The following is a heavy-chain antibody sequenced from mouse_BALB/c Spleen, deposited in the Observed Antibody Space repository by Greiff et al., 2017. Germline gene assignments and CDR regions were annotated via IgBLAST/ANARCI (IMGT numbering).Heavy chain of an antibody. D-gene: IGHD1-1*01. CDR3: ARGDYGSSRFAY. J-gene: IGHJ3*01. CDR2: ISSGGST. V-gene: IGHV5-6-5*01. CDR1: GFTFSSYA. Sequence: EVKVVESGGGLVKPGGSLKLSCAASGFTFSSYAMSWVRQTPEKRLEWVASISSGGSTYYPDSVKGRFTISRDNARNILYLQMSSLRSEDTAMYYCARGDYGSSRFAYWGQGTLVTVSA.